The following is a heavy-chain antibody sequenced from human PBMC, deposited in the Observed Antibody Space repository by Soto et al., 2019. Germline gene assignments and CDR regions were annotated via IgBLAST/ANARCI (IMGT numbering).Heavy chain of an antibody. D-gene: IGHD6-19*01. J-gene: IGHJ5*02. CDR1: GFTFSSYA. Sequence: GGSLRLSCAASGFTFSSYAMSWVRQAPGKGLEWVSAISGSGGSTYYADSVKGRFTISRDNSKNTLYLQMNSLRAEDTAVYYCAKEGPGIAVAGNWFDPWGQGTLVTVSS. CDR3: AKEGPGIAVAGNWFDP. V-gene: IGHV3-23*01. CDR2: ISGSGGST.